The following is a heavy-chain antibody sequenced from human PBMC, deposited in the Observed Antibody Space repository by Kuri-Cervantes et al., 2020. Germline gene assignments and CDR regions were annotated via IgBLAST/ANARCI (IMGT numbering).Heavy chain of an antibody. V-gene: IGHV4-39*01. J-gene: IGHJ4*02. D-gene: IGHD1-26*01. CDR2: IYYSGST. CDR3: ARRSWEFEEYYFDY. CDR1: GGSISSSSYY. Sequence: SETLSLTCTVSGGSISSSSYYWGWIRQPPGKGLEWIGSIYYSGSTYYNPSLKSRVTISVDTSKNQFSLKLSSVTAADTAVYYCARRSWEFEEYYFDYWGQGTLVTASS.